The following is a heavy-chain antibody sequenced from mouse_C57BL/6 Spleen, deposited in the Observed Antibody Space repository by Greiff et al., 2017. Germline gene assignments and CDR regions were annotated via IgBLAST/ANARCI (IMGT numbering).Heavy chain of an antibody. CDR1: GYTFTSYW. Sequence: LVESGAELVMPGASVKLSCKASGYTFTSYWMHWVKQRPGQGLEWIGEIDPSDSYTNYNQKFKGKSTLTVDKSSSTAYMQLSSLTSEDSAVYYCARRWLLRAMDYWGQGTSVTVSS. CDR2: IDPSDSYT. CDR3: ARRWLLRAMDY. D-gene: IGHD2-3*01. J-gene: IGHJ4*01. V-gene: IGHV1-69*01.